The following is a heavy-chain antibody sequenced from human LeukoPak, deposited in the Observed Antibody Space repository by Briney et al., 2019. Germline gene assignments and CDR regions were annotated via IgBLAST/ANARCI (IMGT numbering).Heavy chain of an antibody. CDR2: FDPEDGET. J-gene: IGHJ4*02. V-gene: IGHV1-24*01. D-gene: IGHD2-2*02. CDR3: ATEILGYCSSTSCYN. CDR1: GYTLTELS. Sequence: ASVKVSCKVSGYTLTELSVHWVRQAPGKGLEWMGGFDPEDGETIYAQKFQGRVTMTEDTSTDTAYMELGSLRSEDTAVYYCATEILGYCSSTSCYNWGQGTLVTVSS.